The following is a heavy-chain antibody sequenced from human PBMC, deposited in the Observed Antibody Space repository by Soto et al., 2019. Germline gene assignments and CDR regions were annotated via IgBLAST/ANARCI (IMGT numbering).Heavy chain of an antibody. J-gene: IGHJ1*01. V-gene: IGHV3-74*01. CDR2: ISTDASST. Sequence: EVQLVESWGGLVQPGGSLRLSCAASGFTFSSYWMHWVRQAPGKGLVWVSSISTDASSTSYADPVKGRFTISRDNAKNTMYLQMTSVRAEDTAVYYCARLPNKSPQNWGQGTLVIVSP. CDR3: ARLPNKSPQN. CDR1: GFTFSSYW.